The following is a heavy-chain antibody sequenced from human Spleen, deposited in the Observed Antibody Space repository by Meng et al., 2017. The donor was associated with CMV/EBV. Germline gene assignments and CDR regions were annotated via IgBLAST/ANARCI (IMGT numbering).Heavy chain of an antibody. V-gene: IGHV1-18*01. CDR1: YG. Sequence: YGISWVRQAPGQGLEWMGWISAYNGNTNYAQKLQGRVTMTTDTSTSTAYMELRSLRSDDTAVYYCARGRGFDFSSGYVSNYYYLMDVWGQGTMVTVSS. J-gene: IGHJ6*02. D-gene: IGHD3-3*01. CDR2: ISAYNGNT. CDR3: ARGRGFDFSSGYVSNYYYLMDV.